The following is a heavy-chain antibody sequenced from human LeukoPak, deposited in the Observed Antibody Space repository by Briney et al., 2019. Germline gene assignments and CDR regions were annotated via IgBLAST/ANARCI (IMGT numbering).Heavy chain of an antibody. CDR3: ARGRSARES. D-gene: IGHD1-26*01. J-gene: IGHJ4*02. V-gene: IGHV3-48*03. Sequence: GGSLRLSCATSGFTFSSYEMNWVRQAPGKGLEWVSYISSGGDNIYYADSVKGRFTISRDNARKSLYLQMDSLRAEDTALYYCARGRSARESWGQGTLVTVSS. CDR1: GFTFSSYE. CDR2: ISSGGDNI.